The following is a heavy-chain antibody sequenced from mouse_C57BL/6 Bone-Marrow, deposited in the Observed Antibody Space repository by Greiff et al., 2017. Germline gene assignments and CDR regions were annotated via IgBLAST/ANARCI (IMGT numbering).Heavy chain of an antibody. CDR1: GFTFSSYG. CDR2: ISRGGSYT. J-gene: IGHJ3*01. CDR3: ARQPDYGGPGCAY. Sequence: EVKLLQSGADLVKPGGSLKLSCAASGFTFSSYGMSWVRQTPDKRLEWVATISRGGSYTYYPDSVKGRFTISRDNAKNTRYLQMSSLKSEDTAMYYCARQPDYGGPGCAYWGQGTLVTVSA. V-gene: IGHV5-6*01. D-gene: IGHD2-4*01.